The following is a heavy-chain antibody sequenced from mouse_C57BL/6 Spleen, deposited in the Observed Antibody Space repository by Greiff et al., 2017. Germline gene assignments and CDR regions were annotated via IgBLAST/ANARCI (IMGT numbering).Heavy chain of an antibody. D-gene: IGHD1-3*01. CDR1: GYTFTSYW. CDR2: IDPSDSYT. V-gene: IGHV1-50*01. J-gene: IGHJ2*01. Sequence: QVQLQQPGAELVKPGASVKLSCKASGYTFTSYWMQWVNQRPGQGLEWIGEIDPSDSYTNYNQKFKGKATLTVDTSSSTAYMQLSSLTSEDSAVYYCAGVKTDYWGQGTTLTVSS. CDR3: AGVKTDY.